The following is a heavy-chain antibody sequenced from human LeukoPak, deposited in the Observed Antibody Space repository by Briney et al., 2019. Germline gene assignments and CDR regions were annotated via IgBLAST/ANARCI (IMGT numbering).Heavy chain of an antibody. Sequence: GGSLRLSCAASGFPLRGYTMSWVRQAPGKGLEWVSALSGSGYVTYYADSVKGRFTISRDNSQNTLHLQMNSLRAEDTALYYCAKDRYSGTSYHYYGLDVWGRGTTVTVSS. CDR3: AKDRYSGTSYHYYGLDV. CDR1: GFPLRGYT. V-gene: IGHV3-23*01. CDR2: LSGSGYVT. J-gene: IGHJ6*02. D-gene: IGHD1-26*01.